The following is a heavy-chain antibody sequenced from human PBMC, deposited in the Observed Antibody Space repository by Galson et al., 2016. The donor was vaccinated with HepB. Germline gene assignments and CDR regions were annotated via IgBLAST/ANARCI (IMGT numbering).Heavy chain of an antibody. CDR1: GINFSPYW. V-gene: IGHV3-7*03. J-gene: IGHJ3*02. CDR2: IKQDGSET. Sequence: SLRLSCAGAGINFSPYWMNWVRQAPGKGLEWVANIKQDGSETHYLDSVKSRFTISRDDVKNSVYLQMNSLRDEDTAVYHCARDHRGGYDESNGRACDIWGLGTKVTVSS. D-gene: IGHD3-3*01. CDR3: ARDHRGGYDESNGRACDI.